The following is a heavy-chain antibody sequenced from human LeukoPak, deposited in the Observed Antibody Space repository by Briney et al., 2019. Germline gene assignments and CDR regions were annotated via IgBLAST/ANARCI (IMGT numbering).Heavy chain of an antibody. CDR1: GYTFTGYY. CDR2: INPNSGGT. CDR3: ARSHYYDSSGYWTDYYYYGMDV. V-gene: IGHV1-2*04. J-gene: IGHJ6*02. D-gene: IGHD3-22*01. Sequence: ASVKVSCKASGYTFTGYYMHWVRQAPGQGLEWMGWINPNSGGTNYAQKFQGWVTMTRDTSISTAYMELSRLRSDDTAVYYCARSHYYDSSGYWTDYYYYGMDVWGQGTTVTVSS.